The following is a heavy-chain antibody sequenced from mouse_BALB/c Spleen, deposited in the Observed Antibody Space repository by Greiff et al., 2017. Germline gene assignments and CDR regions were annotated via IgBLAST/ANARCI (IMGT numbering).Heavy chain of an antibody. J-gene: IGHJ4*01. CDR2: ISTYYGDA. D-gene: IGHD2-14*01. CDR3: ARGDYRYDGGSYYAMDY. CDR1: GYTFTDYA. V-gene: IGHV1S137*01. Sequence: QVQLQQSGAELVRPGVSVKISCKGSGYTFTDYAMHWVKQSHAKSLEWIGVISTYYGDASYNQKFKGKATMTVDKSSSTAYMELARLTSEDSAIYYCARGDYRYDGGSYYAMDYWGQGTSVTVSS.